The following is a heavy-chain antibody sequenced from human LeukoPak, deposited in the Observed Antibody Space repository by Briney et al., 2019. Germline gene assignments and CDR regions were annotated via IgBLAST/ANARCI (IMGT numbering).Heavy chain of an antibody. J-gene: IGHJ4*02. V-gene: IGHV3-21*01. D-gene: IGHD1-7*01. CDR2: ISSSSSYI. Sequence: GGSLRLSCVDSGFTFSTYSMNWVRQAPGKGLEWVSSISSSSSYIYYGDSVKGRFTISRDNAKNSLYLQMNSLRAEDTAVYYCARDNWNYEDYWGQGTLVTVSS. CDR3: ARDNWNYEDY. CDR1: GFTFSTYS.